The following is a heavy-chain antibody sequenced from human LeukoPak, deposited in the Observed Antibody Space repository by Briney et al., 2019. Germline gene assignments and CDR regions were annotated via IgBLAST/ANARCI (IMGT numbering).Heavy chain of an antibody. J-gene: IGHJ4*02. CDR2: IRGSGGGT. Sequence: PGESLRLSCAASGFTFSNYGMSWVRQAPGKGLEWVSVIRGSGGGTCYADSVKGRFTISRDNSKNTVYLQMNSLRAEDTAVYYCVKARMPHCGTDCLESWGQGTLVTVSS. CDR1: GFTFSNYG. V-gene: IGHV3-23*01. D-gene: IGHD2-21*02. CDR3: VKARMPHCGTDCLES.